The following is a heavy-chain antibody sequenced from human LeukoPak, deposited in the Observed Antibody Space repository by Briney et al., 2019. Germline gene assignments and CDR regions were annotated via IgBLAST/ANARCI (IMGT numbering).Heavy chain of an antibody. J-gene: IGHJ3*02. CDR3: ARDRGYCSGGSCYSNAFDI. V-gene: IGHV3-21*01. D-gene: IGHD2-15*01. CDR1: GFTFSTYS. Sequence: KPGGSLRLSCAASGFTFSTYSMNWVRQAPGKGLEWVSYISSSTTYIYYADSVKGRFTISRDNAKNSLYLQMNSLRAEDTSVYYCARDRGYCSGGSCYSNAFDIWGQGTMVTVSS. CDR2: ISSSTTYI.